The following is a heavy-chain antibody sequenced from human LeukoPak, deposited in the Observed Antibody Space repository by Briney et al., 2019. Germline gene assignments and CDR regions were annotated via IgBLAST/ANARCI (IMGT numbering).Heavy chain of an antibody. Sequence: GGSLRLSCAASGFTFSSYGMSWVRQAPGKGLEWVSAISGSGGSTYYADSVKGRFTISRDNSKNTLYLQMNSLRAEDTAVYYCAKDGYYDSSTRDYFDYWGQGTLVTVSS. CDR1: GFTFSSYG. J-gene: IGHJ4*02. V-gene: IGHV3-23*01. CDR3: AKDGYYDSSTRDYFDY. CDR2: ISGSGGST. D-gene: IGHD3-22*01.